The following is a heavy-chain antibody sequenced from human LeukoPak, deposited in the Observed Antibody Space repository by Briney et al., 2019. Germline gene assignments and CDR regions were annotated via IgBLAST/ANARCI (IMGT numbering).Heavy chain of an antibody. CDR2: TNAGNGNT. Sequence: ASVNVSCMASGYTFTSYAMHWVRQAPGQRLEWMGWTNAGNGNTKYSQRFQGRVTVTRDTSTSTVHMELSGLRSEDTAVYYCARDQEAFDYWGQGTLVTVSS. CDR1: GYTFTSYA. CDR3: ARDQEAFDY. V-gene: IGHV1-3*01. J-gene: IGHJ4*02.